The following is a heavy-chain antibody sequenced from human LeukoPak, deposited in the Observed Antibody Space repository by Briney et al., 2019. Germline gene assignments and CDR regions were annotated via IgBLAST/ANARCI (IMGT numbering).Heavy chain of an antibody. CDR1: GFTFSSCP. D-gene: IGHD3-16*01. Sequence: GGSLRLTCTASGFTFSSCPLHWVRQAPGQGLEWVTLISYDGSKIYYADSVKGRLSISRDNSKNTLYLQMISLRAEDTAVYYCARERGWGRTHAFDFWGQGTMVTVSS. V-gene: IGHV3-30-3*01. J-gene: IGHJ3*01. CDR3: ARERGWGRTHAFDF. CDR2: ISYDGSKI.